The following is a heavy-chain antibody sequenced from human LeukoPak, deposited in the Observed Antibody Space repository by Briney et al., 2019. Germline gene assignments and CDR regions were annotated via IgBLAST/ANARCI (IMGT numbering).Heavy chain of an antibody. V-gene: IGHV4-31*03. CDR2: IYYSGST. CDR1: GGSISSGGYY. J-gene: IGHJ4*02. Sequence: SETLSLTFTVSGGSISSGGYYWSWIRQHPGKGLEWIGYIYYSGSTYYNPSLKSRVTISVDTSKNQFSLKLSSVTAADTAVYYCARVFIGSGFVDYWGQGTLVTVSS. D-gene: IGHD3-22*01. CDR3: ARVFIGSGFVDY.